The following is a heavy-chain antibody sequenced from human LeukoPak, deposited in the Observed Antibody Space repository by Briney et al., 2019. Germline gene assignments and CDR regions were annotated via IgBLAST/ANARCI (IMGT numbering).Heavy chain of an antibody. Sequence: SETLSLTCAVSGGSISSYYWSWIRQLPGKGLEWIGYVYYSGSTNYNPSLKSRVTISVDTSKNQFSLKLSSVTAAGTAVYYCARGGGVAGTPYNPYDYWGQGTLVTVSS. D-gene: IGHD6-19*01. CDR2: VYYSGST. CDR1: GGSISSYY. CDR3: ARGGGVAGTPYNPYDY. J-gene: IGHJ4*02. V-gene: IGHV4-59*01.